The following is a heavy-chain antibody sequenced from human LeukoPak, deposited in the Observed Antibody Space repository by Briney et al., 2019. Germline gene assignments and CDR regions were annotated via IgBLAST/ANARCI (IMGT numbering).Heavy chain of an antibody. CDR1: GFTFSSYA. V-gene: IGHV3-23*01. CDR2: ISDSGGST. J-gene: IGHJ4*02. D-gene: IGHD6-13*01. CDR3: AQPLPRSPETAAARAFGN. Sequence: GGSLRLSCAASGFTFSSYAMSWVRQAPGEGLEWVSAISDSGGSTYYADSVKGRFTISRDNSMNTLYLQMNSLRAEDTAEYYCAQPLPRSPETAAARAFGNWGQGSLVTVSS.